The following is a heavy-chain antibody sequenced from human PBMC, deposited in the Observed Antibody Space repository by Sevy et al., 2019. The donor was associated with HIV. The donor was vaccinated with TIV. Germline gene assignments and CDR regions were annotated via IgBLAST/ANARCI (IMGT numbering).Heavy chain of an antibody. CDR3: AKLHSRMIPGNGALDY. Sequence: GGSLRLSCTASGFSFSNYVMAWVRQAPGKGREWVSSVSPTSLSTYYAESVKGRFTISRDNSKNTLYLQMNSLRAEDTAIYYCAKLHSRMIPGNGALDYWGRGTLVTVSS. V-gene: IGHV3-23*01. D-gene: IGHD3-16*01. CDR2: VSPTSLST. J-gene: IGHJ4*01. CDR1: GFSFSNYV.